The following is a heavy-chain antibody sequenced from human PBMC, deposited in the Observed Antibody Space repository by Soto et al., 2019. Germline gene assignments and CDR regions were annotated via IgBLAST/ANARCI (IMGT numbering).Heavy chain of an antibody. D-gene: IGHD2-8*02. CDR2: ISDSGTRS. Sequence: ELHLLESGGGLVQPGGSLRLSCAASGFTFGSNTMSWVRQAPGKGLEWVSSISDSGTRSLYAYSVKGRFTISRDNSKNPLYLHMTSLRAEDTAVYFCANTLQSVFCTRGVCIQGGDFQHWGPGTRVTVSS. V-gene: IGHV3-23*01. J-gene: IGHJ1*01. CDR1: GFTFGSNT. CDR3: ANTLQSVFCTRGVCIQGGDFQH.